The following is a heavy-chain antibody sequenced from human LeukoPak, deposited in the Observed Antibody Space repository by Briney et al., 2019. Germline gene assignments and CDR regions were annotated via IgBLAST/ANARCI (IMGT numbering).Heavy chain of an antibody. CDR1: GGSFSGYY. J-gene: IGHJ5*02. CDR2: INHSGST. CDR3: ARGKCSSTSCYARGWFDP. D-gene: IGHD2-2*01. Sequence: SETLSLTCAVYGGSFSGYYWSWIRQPPGKGLEWIGEINHSGSTNYNPSLKSRVAISVDTSKSQFSLKLSSVTAADTAVYYCARGKCSSTSCYARGWFDPWGQGTLVTVSS. V-gene: IGHV4-34*01.